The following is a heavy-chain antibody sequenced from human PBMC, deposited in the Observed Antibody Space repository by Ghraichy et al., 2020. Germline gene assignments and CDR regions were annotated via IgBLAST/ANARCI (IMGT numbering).Heavy chain of an antibody. CDR3: TRGYCGGGLCYVDY. D-gene: IGHD2-15*01. V-gene: IGHV3-73*01. CDR2: IRDKANNYAT. Sequence: GESLNISCAASGFTFSGSAMHWVRQASGKGLEWVGRIRDKANNYATAYAASVEGRFTISRDDSKNTAFLQMNSLKTEDTAVYFCTRGYCGGGLCYVDYWGQGTPVTVSS. J-gene: IGHJ4*02. CDR1: GFTFSGSA.